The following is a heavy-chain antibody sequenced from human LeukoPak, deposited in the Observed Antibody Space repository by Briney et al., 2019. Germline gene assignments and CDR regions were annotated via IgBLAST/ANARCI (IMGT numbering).Heavy chain of an antibody. CDR2: INPSGGST. CDR1: GYTFTSYY. V-gene: IGHV1-46*01. D-gene: IGHD3-10*01. J-gene: IGHJ4*02. Sequence: GASVKVSCKASGYTFTSYYMHWVRQAPGQGLEWMGIINPSGGSTSYAQKFQGRVTMTRDTSTSTVYMELSSLGSEDTAVYYCASTFGELSQDYWGQGTLVTVSS. CDR3: ASTFGELSQDY.